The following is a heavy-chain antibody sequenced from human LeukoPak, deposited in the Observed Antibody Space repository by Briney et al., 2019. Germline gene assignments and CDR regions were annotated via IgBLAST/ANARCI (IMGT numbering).Heavy chain of an antibody. V-gene: IGHV3-23*01. D-gene: IGHD2-2*01. CDR1: GFTFRSYA. CDR2: ISADGDST. Sequence: GGSLKLSCAASGFTFRSYAMNWVRQAPGKGLDWVSAISADGDSTYYADSVKGRFTISRDNSKNTLYLQMNGLRPGDTAVYYCAKRRYCTSTSCHDFDYWGQGTLVTVSS. CDR3: AKRRYCTSTSCHDFDY. J-gene: IGHJ4*02.